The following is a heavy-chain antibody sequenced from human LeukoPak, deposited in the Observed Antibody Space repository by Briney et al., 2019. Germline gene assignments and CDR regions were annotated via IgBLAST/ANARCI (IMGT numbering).Heavy chain of an antibody. J-gene: IGHJ4*02. Sequence: ASVKVSCKASGYTFTSYGISWVRQAPGQGLEWMGWISAYNGNTNYAQKLQGRVTMTTDTSTSTAYMELRSLRSDDTAVYYCARDSIVVVPAALLYWGQGTLVTVSP. D-gene: IGHD2-2*01. V-gene: IGHV1-18*01. CDR3: ARDSIVVVPAALLY. CDR2: ISAYNGNT. CDR1: GYTFTSYG.